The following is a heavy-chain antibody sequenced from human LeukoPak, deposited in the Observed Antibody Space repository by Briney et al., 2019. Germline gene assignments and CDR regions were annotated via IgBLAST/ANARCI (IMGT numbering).Heavy chain of an antibody. Sequence: PSETLSLTCTVSGGSISSGGYYWSWTRHPPGKGLEWIGYIYHSGSTYYNPSLKTRVTISVDRSKNQFSLKLSSVTAADTAVYYCAREERPPRYSSSWSYYFDYWGQGTLVTVSS. J-gene: IGHJ4*02. V-gene: IGHV4-30-2*01. CDR3: AREERPPRYSSSWSYYFDY. CDR1: GGSISSGGYY. CDR2: IYHSGST. D-gene: IGHD6-13*01.